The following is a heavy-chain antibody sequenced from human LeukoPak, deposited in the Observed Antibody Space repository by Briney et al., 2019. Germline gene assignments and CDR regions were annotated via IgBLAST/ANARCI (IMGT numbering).Heavy chain of an antibody. Sequence: SGGSLRLSCAASGFTFSNAWMSWVRQAPGKGLEWVGRIKSKTDGGTTDYAAPVKGRFTISRDDSKNTLYLQMNSLRAEDTAVYYCAKVRIAARIFDYWGQGTLVTVSS. CDR3: AKVRIAARIFDY. V-gene: IGHV3-15*01. D-gene: IGHD6-6*01. CDR1: GFTFSNAW. CDR2: IKSKTDGGTT. J-gene: IGHJ4*02.